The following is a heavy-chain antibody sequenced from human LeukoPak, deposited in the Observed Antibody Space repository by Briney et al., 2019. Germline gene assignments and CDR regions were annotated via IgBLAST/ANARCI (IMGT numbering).Heavy chain of an antibody. J-gene: IGHJ4*02. D-gene: IGHD3-10*01. Sequence: GSLRLSCAASGFTFSGYTMNWIRQPPGKGLEWIGEINHSGSTNYNPSLKSRVTISVDTSKNQFSLKLSSVTAADTAVYYCARISLTYYYGSGDYWGQGTLVTVSS. CDR2: INHSGST. V-gene: IGHV4-34*01. CDR3: ARISLTYYYGSGDY. CDR1: GFTFSGYT.